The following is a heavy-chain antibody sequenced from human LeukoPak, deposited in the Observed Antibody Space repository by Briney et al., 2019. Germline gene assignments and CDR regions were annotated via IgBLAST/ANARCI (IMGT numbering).Heavy chain of an antibody. CDR1: GFTFSSYG. CDR3: ARDRGNQRGYYYYYMDV. D-gene: IGHD1-14*01. V-gene: IGHV3-30*02. J-gene: IGHJ6*03. Sequence: GGSLRLSCAASGFTFSSYGMHWVRQAPGKGLEWVAFIRYDGSNKYYADSVKGRFTISRDNSKNTLYLQMNSLRAEDTAVYYCARDRGNQRGYYYYYMDVWGKGTTVTVSS. CDR2: IRYDGSNK.